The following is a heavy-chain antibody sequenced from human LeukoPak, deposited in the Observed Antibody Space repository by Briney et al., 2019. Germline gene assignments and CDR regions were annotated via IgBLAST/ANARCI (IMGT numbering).Heavy chain of an antibody. J-gene: IGHJ3*01. CDR3: ARDLPYDSSGYYYVSAFDL. V-gene: IGHV4-59*01. Sequence: SETLSLTCTVSGGSISSYYWSWIRQPPGKGLEWIGYMYYRGSTNYNPSLKSRVTISVDTSRNQFSLKLSSVTTADTAVYYCARDLPYDSSGYYYVSAFDLWGQGTVVTVSS. CDR2: MYYRGST. D-gene: IGHD3-22*01. CDR1: GGSISSYY.